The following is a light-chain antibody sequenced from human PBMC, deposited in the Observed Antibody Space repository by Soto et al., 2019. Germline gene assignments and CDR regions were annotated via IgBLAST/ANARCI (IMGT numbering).Light chain of an antibody. J-gene: IGKJ4*01. Sequence: DIQMTQSPSSVSASVGDRITITWRASQEISTFLAWYQQKAGKALKLLIYSASTLQNGVPTRFIGSGSGTDFALTITNLQPEDFATYFCQQANAFVTCGGGTKLE. CDR2: SAS. CDR1: QEISTF. CDR3: QQANAFVT. V-gene: IGKV1-12*01.